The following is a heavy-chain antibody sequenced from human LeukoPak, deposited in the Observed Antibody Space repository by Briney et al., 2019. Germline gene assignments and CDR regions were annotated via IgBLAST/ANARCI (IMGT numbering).Heavy chain of an antibody. CDR1: GFTFDDYA. CDR3: AKDNDYDSSGPHDY. CDR2: ISWNSGSI. J-gene: IGHJ4*02. D-gene: IGHD3-22*01. V-gene: IGHV3-9*03. Sequence: GGSLRLSCAASGFTFDDYAMHWVRQAPGKGLEWVSGISWNSGSIGYADSVKGRFTISRDNAKNSLYLQMNSLRAEDMALYYCAKDNDYDSSGPHDYWGQGTLVTVSS.